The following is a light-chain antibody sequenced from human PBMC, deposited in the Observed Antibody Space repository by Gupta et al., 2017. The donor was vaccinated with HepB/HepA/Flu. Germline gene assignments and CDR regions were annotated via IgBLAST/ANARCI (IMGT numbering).Light chain of an antibody. CDR2: RAS. V-gene: IGKV1-5*03. J-gene: IGKJ1*01. Sequence: DIQMTQSPSNLSASVGDRVTITCRASQSISDWLAWYQQKPGKAPNLLIYRASTLESGVPSRFSGSGSGTEFTLTISSLQPDDFATYYCQEVSGSSWTFGQGTKVEIK. CDR1: QSISDW. CDR3: QEVSGSSWT.